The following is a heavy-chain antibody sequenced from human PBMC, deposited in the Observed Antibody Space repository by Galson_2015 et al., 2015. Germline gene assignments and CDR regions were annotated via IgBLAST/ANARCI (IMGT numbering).Heavy chain of an antibody. CDR1: GFTFSSHW. V-gene: IGHV3-74*01. Sequence: SLRLSCAASGFTFSSHWIQWVRQAPGKGLEWVSCIYGGGSGTGYADSVKGRFTISRDNAKNTLYLQMNSLRDEDTVTNECAARGFVGSCWSHRCWREGTLLPVSS. CDR2: IYGGGSGT. J-gene: IGHJ4*02. CDR3: AARGFVGSCWSHRC. D-gene: IGHD6-13*01.